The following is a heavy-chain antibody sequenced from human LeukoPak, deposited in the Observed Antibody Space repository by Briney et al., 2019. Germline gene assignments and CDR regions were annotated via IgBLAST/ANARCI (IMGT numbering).Heavy chain of an antibody. CDR1: GFTFSSYA. J-gene: IGHJ4*02. Sequence: GGSLRLSCAASGFTFSSYAMSWVRQAPGKGLEWVSVISGSGGNTYYADSVKGRFTISRDNSKNTLYLQMSSLRAEDTAVYYCAKPLSGWYSFDYWGQGTLVTVSS. V-gene: IGHV3-23*01. CDR3: AKPLSGWYSFDY. D-gene: IGHD6-19*01. CDR2: ISGSGGNT.